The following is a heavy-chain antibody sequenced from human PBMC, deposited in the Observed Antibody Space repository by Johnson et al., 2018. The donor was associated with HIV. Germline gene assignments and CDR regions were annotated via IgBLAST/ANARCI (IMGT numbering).Heavy chain of an antibody. V-gene: IGHV3-9*01. CDR2: LTWNSDTL. CDR3: VKDIGYGGPSDGAFDI. D-gene: IGHD4-23*01. J-gene: IGHJ3*02. Sequence: VQLVESGGGLVQPGRSLRLSCAASGFTFDNYAMHWVRQAPGKGLEWVSGLTWNSDTLASVDSVNGRLTISGDRAKKSLYLQMNSLRHEDTAVYYCVKDIGYGGPSDGAFDIWGQGTMVTVSS. CDR1: GFTFDNYA.